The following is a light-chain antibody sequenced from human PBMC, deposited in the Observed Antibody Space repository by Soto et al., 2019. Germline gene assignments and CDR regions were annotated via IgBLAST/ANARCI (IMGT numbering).Light chain of an antibody. CDR1: SSDVGGYNY. J-gene: IGLJ3*02. V-gene: IGLV2-14*01. CDR3: ISYTSSSTWV. Sequence: QSALTQPASVSGSPGQSITTSCTGTSSDVGGYNYVSWYQQHPGKAPKLMIYEVSNRPSGVSDRFSGSRSGNTASLTISGLQAEDESDYYCISYTSSSTWVFGGRTQLTVL. CDR2: EVS.